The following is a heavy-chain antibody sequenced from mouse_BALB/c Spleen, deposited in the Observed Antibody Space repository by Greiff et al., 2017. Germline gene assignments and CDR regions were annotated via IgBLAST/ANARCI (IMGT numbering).Heavy chain of an antibody. CDR1: GYTFSSYW. Sequence: QVHVKQSGAELMKPGASVKISCKATGYTFSSYWIEWVKQRPGHGLEWIGEILPGSGSTNYNEKFKGKATFTADTSSNTAYMQLSSLTSEDSAVYYCARGGLLGYYYAMDYWGQGTSVTVSS. D-gene: IGHD2-3*01. CDR2: ILPGSGST. J-gene: IGHJ4*01. CDR3: ARGGLLGYYYAMDY. V-gene: IGHV1-9*01.